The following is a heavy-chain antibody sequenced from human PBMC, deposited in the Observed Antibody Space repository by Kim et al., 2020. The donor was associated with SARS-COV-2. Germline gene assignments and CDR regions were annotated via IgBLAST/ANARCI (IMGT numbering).Heavy chain of an antibody. CDR2: IYYSGST. CDR1: GGSISSSSYY. CDR3: ARHPTWDEMIRNWFDP. V-gene: IGHV4-39*01. Sequence: SETLSLTCTVSGGSISSSSYYWGWIRQPPGKGLEWIGSIYYSGSTYYNPSLKSRVTISVDTSKNQFSLKLSSVTAADTAVYYCARHPTWDEMIRNWFDPGAREPWSPSPQ. D-gene: IGHD1-26*01. J-gene: IGHJ5*02.